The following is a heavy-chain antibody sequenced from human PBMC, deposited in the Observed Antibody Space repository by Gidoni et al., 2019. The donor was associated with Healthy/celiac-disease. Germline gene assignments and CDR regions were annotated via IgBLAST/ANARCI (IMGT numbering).Heavy chain of an antibody. CDR1: GGSISSYY. D-gene: IGHD6-19*01. Sequence: QVQLQESGPGLVKHSETLSLTCPVSGGSISSYYWSWIRQPPGKGLEWIGYIYYSGSTNYNPSLKSRVTISVDTSKNQFSLKLSSVTAADTAVYYCARGGYSSGWYGAFDIWGQGTMVTVSS. CDR2: IYYSGST. V-gene: IGHV4-59*01. CDR3: ARGGYSSGWYGAFDI. J-gene: IGHJ3*02.